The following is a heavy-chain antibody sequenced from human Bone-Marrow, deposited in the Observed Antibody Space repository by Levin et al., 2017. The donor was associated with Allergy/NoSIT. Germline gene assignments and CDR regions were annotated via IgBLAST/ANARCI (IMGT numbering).Heavy chain of an antibody. D-gene: IGHD2-15*01. CDR1: GVTFSSYA. Sequence: EASVKVSCKASGVTFSSYAISWVRQAPGQGLEWMGGIIPIFGTANYAQKFQGRVTITADKSTSTAYMELSSLRSEDTAVYYCARGPRRRYCSGGSCPYFDYWGQGTLVTVSS. J-gene: IGHJ4*02. CDR2: IIPIFGTA. CDR3: ARGPRRRYCSGGSCPYFDY. V-gene: IGHV1-69*06.